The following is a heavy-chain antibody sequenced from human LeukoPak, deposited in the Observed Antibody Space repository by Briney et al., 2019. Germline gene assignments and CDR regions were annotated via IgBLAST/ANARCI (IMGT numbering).Heavy chain of an antibody. V-gene: IGHV4-61*02. CDR2: IYISGST. D-gene: IGHD7-27*01. J-gene: IGHJ4*02. CDR3: ARQRPWGLSRYFDH. CDR1: GGSISSGTYY. Sequence: SETLSLTCTVSGGSISSGTYYWNWIRQPAGKGLEWIGRIYISGSTNYNPSLKSRVTISVDTSKNQFSLKLTSVTAADTAVYFCARQRPWGLSRYFDHWGQGTLVTVSS.